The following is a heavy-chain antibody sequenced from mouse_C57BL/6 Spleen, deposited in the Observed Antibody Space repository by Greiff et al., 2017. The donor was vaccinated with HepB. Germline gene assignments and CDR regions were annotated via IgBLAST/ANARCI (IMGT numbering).Heavy chain of an antibody. D-gene: IGHD2-3*01. J-gene: IGHJ2*01. V-gene: IGHV5-16*01. Sequence: EVQVVESEGGLVQPGSSMKLSCTASGFTFSDYYMAWVRQVPEKGLEWVANINYDGSSTYYLDSLKSRFIISRDNAKNILYLQMSSLKSEDTATYYCARDRMASYYFDYWGQGTTLTVSS. CDR1: GFTFSDYY. CDR3: ARDRMASYYFDY. CDR2: INYDGSST.